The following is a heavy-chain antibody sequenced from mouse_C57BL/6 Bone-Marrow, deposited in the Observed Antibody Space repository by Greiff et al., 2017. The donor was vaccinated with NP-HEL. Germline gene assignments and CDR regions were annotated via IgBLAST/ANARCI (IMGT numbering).Heavy chain of an antibody. V-gene: IGHV1-61*01. CDR3: ARQKLRYFDY. CDR2: IYPSDSET. CDR1: GYTFTSYW. J-gene: IGHJ2*01. D-gene: IGHD4-1*01. Sequence: QVQLKQSGAELVRPGSSVKLSCKASGYTFTSYWMDWVKQRPGQGLEWIGNIYPSDSETHYNQKFKDKATLTVDKSSSTAYMQLSSLTSEDSAVYYCARQKLRYFDYWGQGTTLTVSS.